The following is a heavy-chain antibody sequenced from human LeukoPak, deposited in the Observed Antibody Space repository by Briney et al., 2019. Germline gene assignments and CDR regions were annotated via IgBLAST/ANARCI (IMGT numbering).Heavy chain of an antibody. D-gene: IGHD3-3*01. J-gene: IGHJ4*02. CDR2: IYYSGST. V-gene: IGHV4-59*01. Sequence: SETLSLTCTVSGGSISSYYWSWIRQPPGKGLEWIGYIYYSGSTNYNPSLKSRVTISVDTSKNQFSLKLSSVTAADTAVYYCASTARYYDFWSGYQHSNYYFDYWGQGTLVTVSS. CDR3: ASTARYYDFWSGYQHSNYYFDY. CDR1: GGSISSYY.